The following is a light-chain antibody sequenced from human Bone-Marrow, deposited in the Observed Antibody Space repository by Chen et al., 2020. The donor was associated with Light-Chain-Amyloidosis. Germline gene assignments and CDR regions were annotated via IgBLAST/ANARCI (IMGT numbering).Light chain of an antibody. CDR1: QSISSW. CDR3: QQYNIMGT. CDR2: KAS. V-gene: IGKV1-5*03. J-gene: IGKJ1*01. Sequence: DIQMTQSSSTLSASVGDRVTITCRASQSISSWLAWYQQKPGKAPKLLIYKASSLESGVPSRFSGSGSGTEFTLTISSLQPDDFATYYCQQYNIMGTFGQGTKVEIK.